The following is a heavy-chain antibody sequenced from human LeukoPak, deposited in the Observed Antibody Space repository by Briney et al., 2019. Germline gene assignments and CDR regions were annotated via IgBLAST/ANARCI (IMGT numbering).Heavy chain of an antibody. CDR1: GFTFSSYG. Sequence: GSLRLSFAASGFTFSSYGMHWVRQAPGKGLEWVAVISYDGSNKYYADYGKGRFTISRENFKNKLYLQMNSLGAEDRAVYYSANHPTGIVGAPSVYFDYWGQGTLVTVSS. D-gene: IGHD1-26*01. V-gene: IGHV3-30*18. CDR2: ISYDGSNK. J-gene: IGHJ4*02. CDR3: ANHPTGIVGAPSVYFDY.